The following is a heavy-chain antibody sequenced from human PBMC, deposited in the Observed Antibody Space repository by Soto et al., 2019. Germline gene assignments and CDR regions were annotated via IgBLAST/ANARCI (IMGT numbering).Heavy chain of an antibody. Sequence: GGSLRLSYAASGFTFSSYGMHWVRQAPGKGLEWVAVIWYDGSNKYYADSVKGRFTISRDNSKNTLYLQMNSLRAEDTAVYYCARDGGFGELDYYMDVWGKGTTVTVSS. J-gene: IGHJ6*03. CDR3: ARDGGFGELDYYMDV. V-gene: IGHV3-33*01. D-gene: IGHD3-10*01. CDR2: IWYDGSNK. CDR1: GFTFSSYG.